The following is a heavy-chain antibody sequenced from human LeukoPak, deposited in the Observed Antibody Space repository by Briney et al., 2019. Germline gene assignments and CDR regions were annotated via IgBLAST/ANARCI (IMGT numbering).Heavy chain of an antibody. CDR3: ARAMMVVANLWGVFDY. CDR2: ISGSGGSI. Sequence: GGSLRLSCVASGFTFSDHYMDWVRQAPGKGLEWVSGISGSGGSIYYADSVKGRFTISRDNAKNTLYLQMNSLRAEDTAIYYCARAMMVVANLWGVFDYWGQGALVTVSS. V-gene: IGHV3-23*01. J-gene: IGHJ4*02. CDR1: GFTFSDHY. D-gene: IGHD3-22*01.